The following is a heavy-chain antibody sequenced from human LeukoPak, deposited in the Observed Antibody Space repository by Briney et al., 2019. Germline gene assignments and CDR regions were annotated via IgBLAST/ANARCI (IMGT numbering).Heavy chain of an antibody. CDR1: GYTFTSYF. Sequence: ASVKLSCKASGYTFTSYFMHWVRQAPGRRLEWMGWISGYTGATHYSVKLQDRLTVTTDTSTNTAYMELRSLRSADTAVYFCARDTPGLAKLFDYWGQGTLVTVSS. V-gene: IGHV1-18*04. CDR3: ARDTPGLAKLFDY. CDR2: ISGYTGAT. D-gene: IGHD2-15*01. J-gene: IGHJ4*02.